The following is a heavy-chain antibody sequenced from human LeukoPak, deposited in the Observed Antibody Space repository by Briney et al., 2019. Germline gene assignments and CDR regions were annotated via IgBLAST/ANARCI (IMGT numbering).Heavy chain of an antibody. Sequence: GGSLRLSCAASGFTFSSYWMNWARQAPGKGLEWVSAISGSGGSTYYADSVKGRFTISRDNSKNTLYLQMNSLRAEDTAVYYCAKGGYYYDSSAAEDWGQGTLVTVSS. D-gene: IGHD3-22*01. CDR3: AKGGYYYDSSAAED. CDR2: ISGSGGST. CDR1: GFTFSSYW. J-gene: IGHJ4*02. V-gene: IGHV3-23*01.